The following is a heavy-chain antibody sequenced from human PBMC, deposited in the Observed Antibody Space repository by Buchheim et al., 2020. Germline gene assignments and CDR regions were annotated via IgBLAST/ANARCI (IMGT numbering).Heavy chain of an antibody. CDR3: ARDGFGRGSLFDY. CDR2: IYYSGST. CDR1: GGSISSSSYY. J-gene: IGHJ4*02. Sequence: QLQLQESGPGLVKPSETLSLTCTVSGGSISSSSYYWGWIRQPPGKGLEWIGGIYYSGSTYYNPSLKSRVTISVDTSKHQFSLKLSSVTAADTAVYYCARDGFGRGSLFDYWGQGTL. D-gene: IGHD1-26*01. V-gene: IGHV4-39*07.